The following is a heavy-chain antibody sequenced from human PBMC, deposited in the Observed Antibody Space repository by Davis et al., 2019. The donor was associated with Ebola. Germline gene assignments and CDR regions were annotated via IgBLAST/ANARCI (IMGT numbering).Heavy chain of an antibody. Sequence: SVKVSCKASGYTFTAYYMHWVRQAPGQGLEWMGGIIPIFGTANYAQKFQGRVTITADESTSTAYMELSSLRSEDTAVYYCARGRGPNCSSTSCYTYYYYYMDVWGKGTTVTVSS. CDR2: IIPIFGTA. CDR3: ARGRGPNCSSTSCYTYYYYYMDV. D-gene: IGHD2-2*02. V-gene: IGHV1-69*13. J-gene: IGHJ6*03. CDR1: GYTFTAYY.